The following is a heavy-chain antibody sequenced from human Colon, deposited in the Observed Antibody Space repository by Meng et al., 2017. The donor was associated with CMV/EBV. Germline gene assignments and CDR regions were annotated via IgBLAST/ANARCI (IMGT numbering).Heavy chain of an antibody. CDR2: ITHSGIA. D-gene: IGHD2/OR15-2a*01. CDR3: ARDPRKTYLFYYGVDV. V-gene: IGHV4-34*01. J-gene: IGHJ6*02. CDR1: GGSFSDFY. Sequence: SETLSLTCEVSGGSFSDFYWSWIRQSTGMGLEWIGEITHSGIARYNPSLQGRVTISIDTSKNQFFLNLTSVTAADTARYYCARDPRKTYLFYYGVDVWGQGTTVTVSS.